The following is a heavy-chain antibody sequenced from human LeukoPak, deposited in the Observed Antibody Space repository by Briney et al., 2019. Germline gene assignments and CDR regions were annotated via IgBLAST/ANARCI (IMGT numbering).Heavy chain of an antibody. V-gene: IGHV4-34*01. CDR2: INHSGST. CDR1: GGSFSGYY. CDR3: AREVVVVPDPYYYYMDV. D-gene: IGHD2-2*01. Sequence: SETLSLTCAVYGGSFSGYYWSWIRQPPGKGREWIGEINHSGSTNYNPSLKSRVTISVDTSKNQFSLKLSSVTAADTAVYYCAREVVVVPDPYYYYMDVWGKGTTVTVSS. J-gene: IGHJ6*03.